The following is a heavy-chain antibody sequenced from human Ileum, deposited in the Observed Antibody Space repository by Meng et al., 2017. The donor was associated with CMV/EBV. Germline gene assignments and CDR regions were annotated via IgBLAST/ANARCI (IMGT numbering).Heavy chain of an antibody. CDR3: RRTGSGTYGEVGS. CDR2: ISPDGSNT. J-gene: IGHJ4*02. D-gene: IGHD2-8*02. V-gene: IGHV3-74*01. Sequence: GESLKISCAASGVTFRSYWMHWVRQAPGKGLVWVSRISPDGSNTNYADSVKGRFTISRDNDENTLFLQMNSLGVEDTAVYYCRRTGSGTYGEVGSWGQGAPVTVSS. CDR1: GVTFRSYW.